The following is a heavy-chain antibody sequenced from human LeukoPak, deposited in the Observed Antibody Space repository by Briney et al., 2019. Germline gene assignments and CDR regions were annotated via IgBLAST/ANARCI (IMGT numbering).Heavy chain of an antibody. CDR3: ARAEVMVVTATNFDY. J-gene: IGHJ4*02. Sequence: PSETLSLTCTVSGGSISSYYWSWIRQPPGKGLEWIGYIYYSGSTNYNPSLKSRVTISVDTSKNQFSLKLSSVTAADTAVYYCARAEVMVVTATNFDYWGQGTLVTVSS. V-gene: IGHV4-59*01. CDR2: IYYSGST. D-gene: IGHD2-15*01. CDR1: GGSISSYY.